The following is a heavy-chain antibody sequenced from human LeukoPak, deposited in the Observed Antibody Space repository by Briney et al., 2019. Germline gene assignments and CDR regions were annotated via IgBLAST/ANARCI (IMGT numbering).Heavy chain of an antibody. CDR3: AREGYCSGGSCYEDY. CDR2: IIPIFGTA. CDR1: GGTFSSYA. D-gene: IGHD2-15*01. Sequence: GASVKVSCKASGGTFSSYAISWVRQAPGQGLEWMGGIIPIFGTANYAQKFQGRVTITADESTSTAYMGLSSLRSEDTAVYYCAREGYCSGGSCYEDYWGQGTLVTVSS. V-gene: IGHV1-69*13. J-gene: IGHJ4*02.